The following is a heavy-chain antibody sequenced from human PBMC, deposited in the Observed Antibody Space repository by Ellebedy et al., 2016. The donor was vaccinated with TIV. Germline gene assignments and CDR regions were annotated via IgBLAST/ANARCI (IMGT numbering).Heavy chain of an antibody. D-gene: IGHD1-26*01. CDR3: ARTAAYSGMEVRDFDY. CDR2: IDWVDDK. CDR1: GFSLSTSGMC. Sequence: SGPTLVTPTPTLTLTCTDSGFSLSTSGMCVSWIRQPPGKALEWPERIDWVDDKYSGTSLKTRLTISKDTSKNQVVLTMTNMDPVDTATYYCARTAAYSGMEVRDFDYWGQGTLVTVSS. J-gene: IGHJ4*02. V-gene: IGHV2-70*11.